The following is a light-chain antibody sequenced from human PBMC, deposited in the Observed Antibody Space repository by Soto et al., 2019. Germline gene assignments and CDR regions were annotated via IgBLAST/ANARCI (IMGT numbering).Light chain of an antibody. V-gene: IGKV3-11*01. J-gene: IGKJ4*02. CDR3: QQRSSWPLT. Sequence: EIAMTQSPATLSVSPGERATLSCRASQGVSSKLAWYQQEPGQAPRLLIYDASTRATGIPARFSGSGSGTDFTLTISSLEPEDFAVYFCQQRSSWPLTFGGGTKVDIK. CDR1: QGVSSK. CDR2: DAS.